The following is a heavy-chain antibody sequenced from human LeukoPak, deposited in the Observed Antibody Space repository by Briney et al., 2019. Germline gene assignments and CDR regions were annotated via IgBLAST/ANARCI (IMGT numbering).Heavy chain of an antibody. CDR3: ARGSSGWYSDY. D-gene: IGHD6-25*01. V-gene: IGHV1-46*01. CDR1: GYTFTSYY. J-gene: IGHJ4*02. Sequence: SVKVSCKASGYTFTSYYMQWVRQAPGQGLEWMGKINPSGGSTSYAQKFQGRVTMTRDTSTSTVYMELSSLRSEDTAMYYCARGSSGWYSDYWGQGTLVTVSS. CDR2: INPSGGST.